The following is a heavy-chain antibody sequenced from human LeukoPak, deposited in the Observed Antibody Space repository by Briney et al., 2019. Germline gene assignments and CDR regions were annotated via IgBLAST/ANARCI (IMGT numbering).Heavy chain of an antibody. J-gene: IGHJ4*02. D-gene: IGHD1-26*01. Sequence: PGGPLRLSCAASGFTVSSNYMSWVRQAPGKGLEWVSVIYSGGSTYYADSVKGRFTISRDNSKNTLYLQMNSLRAEDTAVYYCASIAFSGYYFDYWGQGTLVTVSS. CDR2: IYSGGST. CDR1: GFTVSSNY. CDR3: ASIAFSGYYFDY. V-gene: IGHV3-53*01.